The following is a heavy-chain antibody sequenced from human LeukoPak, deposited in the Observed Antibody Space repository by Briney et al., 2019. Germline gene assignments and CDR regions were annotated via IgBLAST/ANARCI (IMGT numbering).Heavy chain of an antibody. Sequence: GASVKVSCKASGYTFTGYYMHWVRQAPGQGLEWMGWINPNSGGTNYAQKFQGRVTMTRDTSISTAYMELSRLRSDDTAVYYCARSNVPLWGVIILYYFDYWGQGTLVTVSS. CDR2: INPNSGGT. D-gene: IGHD3-10*01. J-gene: IGHJ4*02. CDR1: GYTFTGYY. V-gene: IGHV1-2*02. CDR3: ARSNVPLWGVIILYYFDY.